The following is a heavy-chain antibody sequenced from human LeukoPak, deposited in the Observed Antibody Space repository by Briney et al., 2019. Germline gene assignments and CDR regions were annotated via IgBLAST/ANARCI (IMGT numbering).Heavy chain of an antibody. CDR3: ARGAPPSYDIPQGMDV. J-gene: IGHJ6*02. CDR1: GGTFSSYA. CDR2: IIPIFGIA. V-gene: IGHV1-69*04. D-gene: IGHD3-9*01. Sequence: ASVKVSCKASGGTFSSYAISWVRQAPGQGLEWMGRIIPIFGIANYAQKFQGRVTITADKSTSTAYMELSSLRSEDTAVYYCARGAPPSYDIPQGMDVWGQGTTVTVSS.